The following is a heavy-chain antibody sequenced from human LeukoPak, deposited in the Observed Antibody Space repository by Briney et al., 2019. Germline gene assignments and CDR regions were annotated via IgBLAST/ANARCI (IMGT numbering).Heavy chain of an antibody. Sequence: KRGVSLRLSCAASGVTFSCYSMNWVRQAPGKGLEWVSSISSSSSYIYYADSVKGRFTISRDNAKNSLCLQMNSLRAEDTAVYYCARVQREQWLVAGRFLDYWGQGTLVTVSS. D-gene: IGHD6-19*01. CDR1: GVTFSCYS. CDR2: ISSSSSYI. V-gene: IGHV3-21*01. CDR3: ARVQREQWLVAGRFLDY. J-gene: IGHJ4*02.